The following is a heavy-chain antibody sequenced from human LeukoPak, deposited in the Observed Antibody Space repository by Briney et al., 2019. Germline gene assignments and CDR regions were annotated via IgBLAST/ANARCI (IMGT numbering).Heavy chain of an antibody. Sequence: GGSLRLSCAASGFTLSSFGTHWVRQAPGKGLEWVAVIWFEGSNEYYADSVKGRFTISRDTSKNTLYLQMNSLRAEDTAVYYCAREFYSSSSRGGDYWGQGTLVTVSS. CDR1: GFTLSSFG. CDR2: IWFEGSNE. V-gene: IGHV3-33*01. D-gene: IGHD6-6*01. J-gene: IGHJ4*02. CDR3: AREFYSSSSRGGDY.